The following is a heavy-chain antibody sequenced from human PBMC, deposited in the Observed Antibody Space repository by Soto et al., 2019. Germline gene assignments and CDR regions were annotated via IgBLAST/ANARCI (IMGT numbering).Heavy chain of an antibody. CDR1: GYTLTELS. J-gene: IGHJ6*03. Sequence: ASVKVSCKVSGYTLTELSMHWVRHAPGKGLEWMGGFDPEDGETIYAQKFQGRVTMTEDTSTDTAYMELSSLRSEDTAVYYCATGFAVTTRGGYYYYMDVWGKGTTVTVSS. D-gene: IGHD4-17*01. CDR3: ATGFAVTTRGGYYYYMDV. V-gene: IGHV1-24*01. CDR2: FDPEDGET.